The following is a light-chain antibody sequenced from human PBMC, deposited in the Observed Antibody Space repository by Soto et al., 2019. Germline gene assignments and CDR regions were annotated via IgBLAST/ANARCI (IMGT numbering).Light chain of an antibody. CDR1: QSLSSSY. V-gene: IGKV3D-20*02. CDR2: GAS. CDR3: QEHGNWPRRT. J-gene: IGKJ3*01. Sequence: EIVLTQSPATLSLYPGERTTLSCGASQSLSSSYLAWYQQKPGQAPRLLIYGASSRATGIPDRFSGSGAGTDYTLTISSLEPEDFAVYYCQEHGNWPRRTFGPGTKVDIK.